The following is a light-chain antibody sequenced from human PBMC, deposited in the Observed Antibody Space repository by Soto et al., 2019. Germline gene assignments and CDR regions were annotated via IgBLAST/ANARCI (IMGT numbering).Light chain of an antibody. J-gene: IGLJ1*01. Sequence: VLTQPPSVSAAPGQKVTISCSGSSSNIGNNYVSWYQQLPGTAPKLLIYENNKRPSGIPDRFSGSKSGTSATLGITGLQSGEEADYYGGAGDTGLGFYVFARGSK. V-gene: IGLV1-51*02. CDR1: SSNIGNNY. CDR2: ENN. CDR3: GAGDTGLGFYV.